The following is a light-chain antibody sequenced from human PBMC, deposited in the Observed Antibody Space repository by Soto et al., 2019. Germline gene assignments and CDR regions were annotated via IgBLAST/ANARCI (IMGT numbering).Light chain of an antibody. CDR2: GTT. Sequence: EIVLTQSPGTLSLSPGESATLSCRASQSVSTNFFDWYQHQPGQAPRLLIYGTTSRATGIPDSISGSGSGTDFTLTISRLEHEDFVVYYCQQYSSSPYTFGQGTKLDIK. CDR1: QSVSTNF. V-gene: IGKV3-20*01. J-gene: IGKJ2*01. CDR3: QQYSSSPYT.